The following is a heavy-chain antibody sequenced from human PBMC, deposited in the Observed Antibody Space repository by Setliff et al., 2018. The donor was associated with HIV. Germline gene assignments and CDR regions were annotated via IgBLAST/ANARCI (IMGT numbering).Heavy chain of an antibody. J-gene: IGHJ3*02. V-gene: IGHV3-23*01. CDR1: GFTLSSYA. CDR3: AKPMRPTYYDYVWGTRDAFDI. CDR2: ISGSGGST. D-gene: IGHD3-16*01. Sequence: PGGSLRLSCAASGFTLSSYAMSWVRQAPGKGLEWVSTISGSGGSTYYADSVKGRFTISRDNSKNTLYLQMNSLRAEDTAVYYCAKPMRPTYYDYVWGTRDAFDIWGQGTMVTVSS.